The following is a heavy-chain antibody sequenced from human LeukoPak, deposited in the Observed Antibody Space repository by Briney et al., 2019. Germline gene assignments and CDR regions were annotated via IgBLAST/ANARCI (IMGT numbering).Heavy chain of an antibody. D-gene: IGHD3-10*01. V-gene: IGHV4-39*01. Sequence: SETLSLTCTVSGGSISSSSYYWGWIRQPPGKGLEWIGSIYYSGSTYYNPSLKSRVTISVDTSKNQFSLKLSSVTAADTAVYYCARHRTYYYGSGRGHFDYWGQGTLVTVSS. CDR2: IYYSGST. J-gene: IGHJ4*02. CDR1: GGSISSSSYY. CDR3: ARHRTYYYGSGRGHFDY.